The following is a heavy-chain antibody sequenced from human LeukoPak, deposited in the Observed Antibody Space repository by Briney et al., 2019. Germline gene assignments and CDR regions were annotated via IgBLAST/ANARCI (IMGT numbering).Heavy chain of an antibody. CDR2: INPHSGAA. V-gene: IGHV1-2*02. D-gene: IGHD4-23*01. Sequence: ASVKVSCKASGYSFTDYYVHWLRQAPGQGLEWMGCINPHSGAADYAQKFQGRVTLTRDTSISTPYMELSGLTSDDTAIYYCARLYHSVVTLDYWGQGTLVTVSS. CDR3: ARLYHSVVTLDY. CDR1: GYSFTDYY. J-gene: IGHJ4*02.